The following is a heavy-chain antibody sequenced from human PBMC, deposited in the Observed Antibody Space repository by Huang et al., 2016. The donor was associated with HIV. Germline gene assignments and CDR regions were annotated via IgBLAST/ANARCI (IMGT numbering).Heavy chain of an antibody. J-gene: IGHJ4*02. CDR2: SPTNAAFT. D-gene: IGHD2-21*02. V-gene: IGHV3-11*06. Sequence: QVQLVESGGGLVKPGGSLTLACAAPGFNLNDYYMSWIGQAPVKVLEWLAYSPTNAAFTNYADSWKGRFPISRDNAKNSLYLQMHSLRAEDTAVYFCARASRDTAQYFDHWGQGTLVTVSS. CDR1: GFNLNDYY. CDR3: ARASRDTAQYFDH.